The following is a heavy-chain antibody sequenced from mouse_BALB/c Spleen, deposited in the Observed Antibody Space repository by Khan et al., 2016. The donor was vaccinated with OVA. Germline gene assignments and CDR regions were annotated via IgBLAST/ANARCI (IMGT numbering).Heavy chain of an antibody. CDR1: GYTFTYYV. V-gene: IGHV1-81*01. CDR2: IYPGSDNA. J-gene: IGHJ2*01. CDR3: ARGDGYDVYLDY. D-gene: IGHD2-2*01. Sequence: VQLQESGPELVKPGASVKMSCKASGYTFTYYVITWVKQRTGQGLEWIGEIYPGSDNAYYNERFKGKATLTADKSSNTTHMQLSSLTSEDSAVYFCARGDGYDVYLDYWGQGTTRTVAA.